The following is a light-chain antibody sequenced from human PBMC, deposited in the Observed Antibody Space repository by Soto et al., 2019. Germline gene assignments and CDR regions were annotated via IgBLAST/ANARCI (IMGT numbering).Light chain of an antibody. CDR1: SSDIGGYNY. J-gene: IGLJ1*01. CDR3: SSYTSSSTKV. CDR2: KVS. V-gene: IGLV2-14*01. Sequence: QSALTQPASVSGSPGQSITISCTGTSSDIGGYNYVSWYQQHPGKAPKLMIYKVSNRPSGVSNRFSDSKSGNTASLTISGLQAEDEADYYCSSYTSSSTKVFGTGTKLTVL.